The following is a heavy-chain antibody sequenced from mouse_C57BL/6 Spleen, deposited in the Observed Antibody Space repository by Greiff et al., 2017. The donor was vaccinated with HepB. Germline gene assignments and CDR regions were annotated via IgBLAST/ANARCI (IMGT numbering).Heavy chain of an antibody. Sequence: EVQLVESGPGLVKPSQSLSLTCSVTGYSITSGYYWNWIRQFPGNKLEWMGYISYDGSNNYNPSLKNRISITRDTSKNQFFLKLNSVTTEDTATYYCAIYYDYDYYAMDYWGQGTSVTVSS. CDR3: AIYYDYDYYAMDY. J-gene: IGHJ4*01. CDR1: GYSITSGYY. V-gene: IGHV3-6*01. CDR2: ISYDGSN. D-gene: IGHD2-4*01.